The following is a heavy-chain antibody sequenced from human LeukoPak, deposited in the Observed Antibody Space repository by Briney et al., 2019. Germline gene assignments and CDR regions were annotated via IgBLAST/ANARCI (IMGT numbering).Heavy chain of an antibody. CDR1: GFTFSRYW. J-gene: IGHJ6*02. Sequence: GGSLRLSCAASGFTFSRYWMSWVRQAPGKGQEWVANIKQDGSEKYYVDSVKGRFTISRDNAKNSLYVQMNSLRAEDTAVYYCAGANYYGMDVWGQGTTVTVSS. V-gene: IGHV3-7*01. CDR3: AGANYYGMDV. CDR2: IKQDGSEK.